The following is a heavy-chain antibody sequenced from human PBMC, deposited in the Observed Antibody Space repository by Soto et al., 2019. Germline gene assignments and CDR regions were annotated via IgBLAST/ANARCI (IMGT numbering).Heavy chain of an antibody. J-gene: IGHJ4*02. CDR1: GFTFSSYG. V-gene: IGHV3-33*01. D-gene: IGHD6-6*01. CDR2: IWYDGNDK. CDR3: ARDRHSSSSGYFEY. Sequence: PGGSLRLSCAASGFTFSSYGMHWVRQAPGKGLEWVAVIWYDGNDKYYADFVKGRFTISRDNAKNTVSLQMNSLRAEDTAVYYCARDRHSSSSGYFEYWGQGTLVTGS.